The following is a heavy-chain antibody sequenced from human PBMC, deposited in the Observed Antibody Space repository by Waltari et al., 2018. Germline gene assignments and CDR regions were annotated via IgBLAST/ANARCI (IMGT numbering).Heavy chain of an antibody. D-gene: IGHD3-10*01. CDR2: TYYRAKWYN. CDR3: ARGLLWFGETHYYYYGMDV. J-gene: IGHJ6*02. Sequence: QVQLQQSGPGLVKPSPTLSLTCAISGDSVSSNSAAWNWIRQSPSRGLGWLGRTYYRAKWYNDYAVSVKSLITINPDTSKNQFSLQLNSVTPEDTAVYYCARGLLWFGETHYYYYGMDVWGQGTTVTVSS. CDR1: GDSVSSNSAA. V-gene: IGHV6-1*01.